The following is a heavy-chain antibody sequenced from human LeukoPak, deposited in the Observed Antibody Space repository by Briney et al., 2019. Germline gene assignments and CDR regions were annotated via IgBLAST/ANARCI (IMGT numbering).Heavy chain of an antibody. Sequence: SETPSLTCTVSGDSISSYYWSWIRQPAGKGLEWIGRIYTSGSTNYNPSLKSRVTMSVDTSKNQFSLKLSSVTAADTAVYYCASYDSSGYYGLFDYWGQGTLVAVSS. CDR2: IYTSGST. J-gene: IGHJ4*02. CDR1: GDSISSYY. V-gene: IGHV4-4*07. CDR3: ASYDSSGYYGLFDY. D-gene: IGHD3-22*01.